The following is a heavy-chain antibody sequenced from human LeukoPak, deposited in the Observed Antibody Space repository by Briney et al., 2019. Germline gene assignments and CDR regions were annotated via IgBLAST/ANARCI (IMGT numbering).Heavy chain of an antibody. CDR3: ARTMYQPLLYFDY. CDR2: IWYDGSNK. D-gene: IGHD2-2*01. Sequence: GGSLRLSCAASRFTFSSYGMHWVRQAPGKGLEWVAVIWYDGSNKYYADSVKGRFTISRDNSKNTLYLQMNSLRAEDTAVYYCARTMYQPLLYFDYWGREPWSPSPQ. J-gene: IGHJ4*02. CDR1: RFTFSSYG. V-gene: IGHV3-33*01.